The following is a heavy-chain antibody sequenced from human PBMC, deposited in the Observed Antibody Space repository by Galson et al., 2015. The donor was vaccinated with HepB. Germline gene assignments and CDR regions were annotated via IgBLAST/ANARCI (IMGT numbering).Heavy chain of an antibody. V-gene: IGHV3-23*03. CDR3: ARGLSTSCYHPKQY. CDR2: INTGGNST. J-gene: IGHJ4*02. Sequence: SLRLSCAASGFTFSSYAMTWVRQAPGKGLEWVSCINTGGNSTFYADSVKGRFTISRDNSKNTLYLQMNSLRAEDTAVHYCARGLSTSCYHPKQYWGQGTLVTVSS. D-gene: IGHD2-2*01. CDR1: GFTFSSYA.